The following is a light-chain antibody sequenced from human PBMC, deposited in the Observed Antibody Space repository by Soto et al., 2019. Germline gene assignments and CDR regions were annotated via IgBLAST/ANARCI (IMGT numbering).Light chain of an antibody. J-gene: IGLJ2*01. CDR3: SSYAGSNNFGV. CDR1: SSDVGGYEY. V-gene: IGLV2-8*01. Sequence: QSALTQPPSASGSPGQSVTISYTGTSSDVGGYEYVSWYQQYPGKAPKLIIYDVSKRPSGVPDRFSGSKSGNTASLTVSGLQAEDEADYYCSSYAGSNNFGVFGGGTKLTVL. CDR2: DVS.